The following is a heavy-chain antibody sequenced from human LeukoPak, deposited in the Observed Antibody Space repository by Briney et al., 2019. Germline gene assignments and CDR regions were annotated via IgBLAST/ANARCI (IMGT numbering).Heavy chain of an antibody. Sequence: SETLSLTCAVYGGSFSGYYWSWIRQPPGKGLEWIGEINHSGSTNYNPSLKSRVTISVDTSKNQFSLKLSSVTAEDTAVYYCASRDCSGGRCHFAGADPFDYWGQGTLVTVSS. CDR1: GGSFSGYY. CDR3: ASRDCSGGRCHFAGADPFDY. J-gene: IGHJ4*02. CDR2: INHSGST. V-gene: IGHV4-34*01. D-gene: IGHD2-15*01.